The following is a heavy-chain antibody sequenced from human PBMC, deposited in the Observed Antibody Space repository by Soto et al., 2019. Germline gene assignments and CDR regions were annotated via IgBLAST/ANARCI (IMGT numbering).Heavy chain of an antibody. V-gene: IGHV3-48*02. CDR2: ISSSSSTI. CDR1: GFTFSSYS. Sequence: PGGSLRLSCAASGFTFSSYSMNWVRQAPGKGLEWVSYISSSSSTIYYADSVKGRFTISRDNAKNSLYLQMNSLRDEDTAVYYCAREEGYGDYEPQNFDYWGQGTLVTVYS. CDR3: AREEGYGDYEPQNFDY. D-gene: IGHD4-17*01. J-gene: IGHJ4*02.